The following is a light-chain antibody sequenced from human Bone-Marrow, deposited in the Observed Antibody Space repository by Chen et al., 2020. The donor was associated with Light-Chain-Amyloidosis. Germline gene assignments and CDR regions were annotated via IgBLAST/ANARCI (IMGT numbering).Light chain of an antibody. CDR1: ILAQHF. J-gene: IGLJ2*01. CDR2: KDS. V-gene: IGLV3-25*03. CDR3: QSADTNGVV. Sequence: NELTQPPSVSVSPGQTARITCSGNILAQHFAYWYQQKPGQTPVAVMFKDSERPSGIPERFSGSSSGTLVTLAISGVQAEDEADYYCQSADTNGVVFGGGTKLIVL.